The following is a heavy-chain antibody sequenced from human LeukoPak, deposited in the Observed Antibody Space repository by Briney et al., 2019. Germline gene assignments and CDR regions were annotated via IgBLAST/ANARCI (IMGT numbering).Heavy chain of an antibody. D-gene: IGHD6-19*01. CDR3: ARGTVAGKAPY. CDR2: ISGSGDNT. V-gene: IGHV3-23*01. J-gene: IGHJ4*02. Sequence: GGSLRLSCAASGSTFSSYAMSWVRQAPGKGLEWVSGISGSGDNTYYADSVKGRFTISRDNSKNSLHLQMNSLRVEDTAVYYCARGTVAGKAPYWGQGTLVTVSS. CDR1: GSTFSSYA.